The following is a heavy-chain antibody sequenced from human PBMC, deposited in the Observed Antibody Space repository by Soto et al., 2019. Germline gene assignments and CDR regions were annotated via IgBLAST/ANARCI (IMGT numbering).Heavy chain of an antibody. Sequence: QVQLVQSGAEVKKPGASVKVSCKASGYTFTSYGFSWVRQAPGQGLEWMGWISAYNGNTNYAQKLQGRVTMTTVTSANTALMVLRSLRSEDRAVYYCAREGSRTCYYYAMDVWGQGTTVTVSS. CDR3: AREGSRTCYYYAMDV. CDR1: GYTFTSYG. V-gene: IGHV1-18*01. D-gene: IGHD1-26*01. CDR2: ISAYNGNT. J-gene: IGHJ6*02.